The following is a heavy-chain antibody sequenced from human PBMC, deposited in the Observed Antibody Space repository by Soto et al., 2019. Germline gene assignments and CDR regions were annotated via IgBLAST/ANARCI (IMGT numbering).Heavy chain of an antibody. Sequence: PGGSLRLSCAASGFTFTDYYMSWIRQAPGKGLEWISYISSTSSYTTYADSVKGRFTISRDNAKNSLYLQMNSLRAEDTAVYYCARGGVTYYYDISGYPYFDYWGQGTLVTVSS. V-gene: IGHV3-11*06. J-gene: IGHJ4*02. CDR1: GFTFTDYY. CDR2: ISSTSSYT. CDR3: ARGGVTYYYDISGYPYFDY. D-gene: IGHD3-22*01.